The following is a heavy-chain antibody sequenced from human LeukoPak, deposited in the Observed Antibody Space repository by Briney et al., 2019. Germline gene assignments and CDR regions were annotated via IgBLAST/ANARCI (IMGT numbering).Heavy chain of an antibody. J-gene: IGHJ5*02. CDR3: AKESDIVVVAVGWFDP. CDR1: GFTFSSYA. V-gene: IGHV3-23*01. D-gene: IGHD2-15*01. CDR2: ISGSGGST. Sequence: GGSLRLSCAASGFTFSSYAMSWVRQAPGKGLEWVSAISGSGGSTCYADSVKGRFTISRDNSKNTLYLQMNSLRAEDTAVYYCAKESDIVVVAVGWFDPWGQGTLVTVSS.